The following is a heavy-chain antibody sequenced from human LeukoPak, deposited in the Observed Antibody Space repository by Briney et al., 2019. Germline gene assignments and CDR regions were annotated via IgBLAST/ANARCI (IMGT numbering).Heavy chain of an antibody. J-gene: IGHJ5*02. CDR2: ISYNGNNQ. CDR1: VFTFSTFG. Sequence: GGSLILSCAASVFTFSTFGMHWGRQAPATVLEWVAVISYNGNNQSYSDYVKGRFTISRDNSKNTVYLQMNSLRPEDTALYYCAKEHMLRGVIYWFAPWGQGTLVTVSS. CDR3: AKEHMLRGVIYWFAP. V-gene: IGHV3-30*18. D-gene: IGHD3-10*01.